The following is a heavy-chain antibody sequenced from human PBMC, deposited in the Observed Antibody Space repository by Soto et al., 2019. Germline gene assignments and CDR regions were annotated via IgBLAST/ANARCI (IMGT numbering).Heavy chain of an antibody. J-gene: IGHJ5*02. D-gene: IGHD1-26*01. CDR2: ISSSSSYI. Sequence: EVQLVESGGGLVKPGGSLRLSCAASGFTFSSYSMNWVRQAPGKGLEWVSSISSSSSYIYYADSVKGRFTISRDNAKNSPYLQMNSLRAEDTAVYYCARDKKGGFDPWGQGTLVTVSS. V-gene: IGHV3-21*01. CDR1: GFTFSSYS. CDR3: ARDKKGGFDP.